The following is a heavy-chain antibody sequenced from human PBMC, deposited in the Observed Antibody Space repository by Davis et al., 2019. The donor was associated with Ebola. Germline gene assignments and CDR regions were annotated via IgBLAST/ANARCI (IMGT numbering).Heavy chain of an antibody. Sequence: ASVKVSCKASGGTFSSYAINWVRQATGQGLEWMGWMNPNSGNTGYAQKFQGRVTMTRNTSISTAYMELSSLRSEDTAVYYCARDRGGSYYDYWGQGTLVTVSS. CDR1: GGTFSSYA. V-gene: IGHV1-8*02. CDR3: ARDRGGSYYDY. D-gene: IGHD1-26*01. J-gene: IGHJ4*02. CDR2: MNPNSGNT.